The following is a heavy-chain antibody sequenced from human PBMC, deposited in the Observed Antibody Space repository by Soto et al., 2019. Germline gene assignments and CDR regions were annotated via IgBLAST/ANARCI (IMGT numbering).Heavy chain of an antibody. J-gene: IGHJ4*02. CDR2: IDPIDSYT. Sequence: GESLKISCKGSGYSFTSYWITWVRQMPGKGLEWMGRIDPIDSYTNYSPSFQGHVTISADKSISTAYLQWSSLKASDTAMYYCATHTSTGYWDCWGQGTLVTVSS. V-gene: IGHV5-10-1*01. D-gene: IGHD6-13*01. CDR1: GYSFTSYW. CDR3: ATHTSTGYWDC.